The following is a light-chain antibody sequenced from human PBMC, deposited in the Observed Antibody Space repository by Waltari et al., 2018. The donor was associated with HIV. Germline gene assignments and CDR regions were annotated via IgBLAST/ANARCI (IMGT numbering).Light chain of an antibody. V-gene: IGLV1-44*01. J-gene: IGLJ3*02. Sequence: QSVLTQPPSASATPGQRVTISCSGSSSNIGRNSVNWYQQLPGTAPKVFIHSNNQRPSGGPDRFSGSRSGPSASLAISGLQSEDEADYYCSAWDDSLKGHVFGGGTKLTVL. CDR1: SSNIGRNS. CDR2: SNN. CDR3: SAWDDSLKGHV.